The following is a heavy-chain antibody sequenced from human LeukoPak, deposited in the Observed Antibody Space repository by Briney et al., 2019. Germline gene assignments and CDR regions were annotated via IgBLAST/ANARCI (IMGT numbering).Heavy chain of an antibody. D-gene: IGHD6-6*01. CDR1: GFTFSSYA. J-gene: IGHJ6*03. CDR2: ISYDGSNK. V-gene: IGHV3-30*04. CDR3: AKGGGYSSSYPDYYYYMDV. Sequence: GGSLRLSCAASGFTFSSYAMHWVRQAPGKGLEWVAVISYDGSNKYYADSVKGRFTISRDNSKNTLYLQMNSLRAEDTAVYYCAKGGGYSSSYPDYYYYMDVWGKGTTVTVSS.